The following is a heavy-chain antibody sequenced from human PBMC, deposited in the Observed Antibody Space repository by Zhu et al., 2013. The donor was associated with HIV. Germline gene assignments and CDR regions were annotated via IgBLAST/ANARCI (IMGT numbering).Heavy chain of an antibody. J-gene: IGHJ6*02. D-gene: IGHD2-8*01. Sequence: QVQLVQSGGEVRKPGSSVKVSCKVSGGTFKNYGITWVRQAPGQGLEWMGGIMPVFGDANYAQRFQDRLTITADKATGTAYMELNSLRSEDTAVYYCATERPLMVQIRMDVWGQGTTVTVS. CDR3: ATERPLMVQIRMDV. CDR1: GGTFKNYG. CDR2: IMPVFGDA. V-gene: IGHV1-69*06.